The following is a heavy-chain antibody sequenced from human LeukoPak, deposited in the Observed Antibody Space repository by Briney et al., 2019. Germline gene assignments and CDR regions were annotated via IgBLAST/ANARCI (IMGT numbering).Heavy chain of an antibody. J-gene: IGHJ4*02. CDR2: INHSGST. D-gene: IGHD3-10*01. V-gene: IGHV4-34*01. CDR3: ARDQGDDYYGSGSYYSW. CDR1: GGSFSGYY. Sequence: SETLSLTCAVYGGSFSGYYWSWIRQPPGKGLEWIGEINHSGSTNYNPSLKSRVTISVDTSKNQFSLKLSSVTAADTAVYYCARDQGDDYYGSGSYYSWWGQGTLVTVSS.